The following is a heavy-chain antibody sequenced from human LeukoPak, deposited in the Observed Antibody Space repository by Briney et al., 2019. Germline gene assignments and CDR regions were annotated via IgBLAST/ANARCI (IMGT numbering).Heavy chain of an antibody. Sequence: ASVKVPCKASGYTFTSYDINWVRQATGQGLEWMGWMNPNSGNTGYAQKFQGRVTITRNTSISTAYMELSSLRSEDTAVYYCARFAVVVPAAIDSGYYYCYMDVWGKGTTVTVSS. CDR2: MNPNSGNT. V-gene: IGHV1-8*03. CDR1: GYTFTSYD. J-gene: IGHJ6*03. CDR3: ARFAVVVPAAIDSGYYYCYMDV. D-gene: IGHD2-2*02.